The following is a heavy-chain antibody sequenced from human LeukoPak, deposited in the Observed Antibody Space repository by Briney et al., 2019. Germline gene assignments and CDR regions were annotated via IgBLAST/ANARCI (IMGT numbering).Heavy chain of an antibody. Sequence: GASVKVSCKASGYTFTGYNMHWVRQAPGQGLEWMGIINPSGGSTSYAQKFQGRVTMTRDTSTSTVYMELSSLRSEDTAVYYCARRAVAGHYYYYMDVWGKGTTVTVSS. CDR3: ARRAVAGHYYYYMDV. D-gene: IGHD6-19*01. CDR1: GYTFTGYN. CDR2: INPSGGST. V-gene: IGHV1-46*01. J-gene: IGHJ6*03.